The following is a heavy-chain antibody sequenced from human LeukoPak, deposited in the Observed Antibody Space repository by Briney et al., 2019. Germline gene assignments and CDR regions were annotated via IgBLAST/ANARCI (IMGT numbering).Heavy chain of an antibody. CDR2: IIPIFGTA. V-gene: IGHV1-69*05. CDR1: GGTFSSYA. J-gene: IGHJ5*02. D-gene: IGHD3-16*01. Sequence: ASVKVSCTASGGTFSSYAISWVRQAPGQGLEWMGRIIPIFGTANYAQKFQGRVTITTDESTSTAYMELSSLRSEDTAVYYCARDLLITYWFDPWGQGTLVTVSS. CDR3: ARDLLITYWFDP.